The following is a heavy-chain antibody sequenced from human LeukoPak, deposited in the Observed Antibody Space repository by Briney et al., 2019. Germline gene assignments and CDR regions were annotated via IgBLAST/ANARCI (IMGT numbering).Heavy chain of an antibody. Sequence: QPGGSLRLSCAASGFTFSSYWMSRVRQAPGKGLEWVANIKQDGSEKYYVDSVKGRFTISRDNAKNSLYLQMNSLRAEDTAVYYCARVIGGWLRSPFDYWGQGTLVTVSS. CDR2: IKQDGSEK. CDR3: ARVIGGWLRSPFDY. J-gene: IGHJ4*02. V-gene: IGHV3-7*03. CDR1: GFTFSSYW. D-gene: IGHD5-12*01.